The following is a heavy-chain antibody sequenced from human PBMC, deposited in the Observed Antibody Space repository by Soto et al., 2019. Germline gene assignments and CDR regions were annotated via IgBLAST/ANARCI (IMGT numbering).Heavy chain of an antibody. D-gene: IGHD2-2*01. CDR1: GFTFSSYA. Sequence: GGSLRLSCAASGFTFSSYAMSWVRQAPGKGLEWVSAISGSGSSTYYADSVKGRFTISRDNSKNTLYLQMNSLRAEDTAVYYCAKGARRDIVVVPAAIGAFDIWGQGTMVTVSS. V-gene: IGHV3-23*01. CDR3: AKGARRDIVVVPAAIGAFDI. J-gene: IGHJ3*02. CDR2: ISGSGSST.